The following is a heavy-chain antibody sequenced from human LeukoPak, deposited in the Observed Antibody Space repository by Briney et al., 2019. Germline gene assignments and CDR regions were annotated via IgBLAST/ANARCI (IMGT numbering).Heavy chain of an antibody. CDR3: ARHPHYYFDY. CDR1: GGSISSSSYY. V-gene: IGHV4-39*01. CDR2: IYYSGST. Sequence: PSETLSLTCTVSGGSISSSSYYWGWIRQPPGKGLEWIGSIYYSGSTYYNPSLKSRVTISVDTSKNQFSLKLSSVTAADTAVYYCARHPHYYFDYWGQGTLVTVSS. J-gene: IGHJ4*02.